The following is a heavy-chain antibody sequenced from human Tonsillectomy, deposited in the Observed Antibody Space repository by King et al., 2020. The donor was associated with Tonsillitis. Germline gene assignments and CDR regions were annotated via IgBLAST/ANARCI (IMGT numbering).Heavy chain of an antibody. V-gene: IGHV4-59*01. CDR1: GGSISTYY. Sequence: QLQESGPGLLKPSETLSLTCTVSGGSISTYYWSWIRQPPGEGLEWIGYIYYSGSTNYNPSLKSRVTISVDTSKNQFSLKLSSVTAADTAVYYCAGSNWTDYNWFDPWGQGTLVTVSS. CDR3: AGSNWTDYNWFDP. J-gene: IGHJ5*02. CDR2: IYYSGST. D-gene: IGHD6-13*01.